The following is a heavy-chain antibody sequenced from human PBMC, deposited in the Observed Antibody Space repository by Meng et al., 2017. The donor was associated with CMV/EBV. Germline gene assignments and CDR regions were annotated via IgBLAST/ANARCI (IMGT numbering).Heavy chain of an antibody. CDR3: AKSLQSYYDFWSGYPPEYFQH. CDR1: SYG. CDR2: IRYDGSNK. Sequence: SYGMHWVRQAPGKGLEWVAFIRYDGSNKYYADSVKGRFTNSGDNSKNTLYLQMNSLRAEDTAVYYCAKSLQSYYDFWSGYPPEYFQHWGQGTLVTVSS. J-gene: IGHJ1*01. V-gene: IGHV3-30*02. D-gene: IGHD3-3*01.